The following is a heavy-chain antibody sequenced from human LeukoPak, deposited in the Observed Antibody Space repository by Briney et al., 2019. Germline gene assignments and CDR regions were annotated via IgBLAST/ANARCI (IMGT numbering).Heavy chain of an antibody. J-gene: IGHJ6*03. CDR1: GGSISSSD. V-gene: IGHV4-59*01. CDR2: FSFTEST. CDR3: ARNGKYYMDI. Sequence: PSETLSLTCTVSGGSISSSDWSWIRQPPGKGLEWLGYFSFTESTKYNPSLKSRVTISIDTSKNQFSLNLSSVTAADTAVYYCARNGKYYMDIWGKGTTVTISS.